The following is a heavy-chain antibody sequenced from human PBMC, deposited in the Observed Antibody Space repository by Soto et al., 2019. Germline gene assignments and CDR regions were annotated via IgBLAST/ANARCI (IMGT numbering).Heavy chain of an antibody. V-gene: IGHV3-23*01. J-gene: IGHJ4*02. Sequence: GGSLRLSCAASGFTFSSYAMSWVRQAPGKGLEWVSAISGSGGSTYYADSVKGRFTISRGNSKNTLYLQMNGLRAEDTAVYYCAKAPPGNIGGYVNYWGQGTLVTVPQ. CDR1: GFTFSSYA. CDR3: AKAPPGNIGGYVNY. CDR2: ISGSGGST. D-gene: IGHD5-12*01.